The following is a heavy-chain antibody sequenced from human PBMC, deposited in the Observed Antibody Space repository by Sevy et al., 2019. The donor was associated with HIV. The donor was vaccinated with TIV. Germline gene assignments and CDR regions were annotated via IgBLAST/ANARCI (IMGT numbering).Heavy chain of an antibody. Sequence: GGSLRLSCAASGFTLTSYTMNWVRQAPGKGLEWVASISATGSSTYYADSVKGRFTISRDVSKGTLYLQMNSLTAEETAIFYCAKTLQKLPFHPHYFDYWGQGTLVTVSS. J-gene: IGHJ4*02. CDR1: GFTLTSYT. CDR2: ISATGSST. D-gene: IGHD2-21*02. CDR3: AKTLQKLPFHPHYFDY. V-gene: IGHV3-23*01.